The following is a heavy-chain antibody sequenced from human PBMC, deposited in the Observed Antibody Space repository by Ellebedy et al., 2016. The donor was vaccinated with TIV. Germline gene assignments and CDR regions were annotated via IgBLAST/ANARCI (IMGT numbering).Heavy chain of an antibody. D-gene: IGHD3-22*01. CDR1: GGSSGGGGYF. V-gene: IGHV4-31*03. J-gene: IGHJ4*02. CDR2: VSHRGNT. CDR3: AASSLYSDSSGFNF. Sequence: SETLSLTXTVSGGSSGGGGYFWNWIRHLPGKGLEWIGYVSHRGNTYYSPSLKSRVTMSIETSKSQFSLRLRSVTAADTALYYCAASSLYSDSSGFNFWGQGALVTVSS.